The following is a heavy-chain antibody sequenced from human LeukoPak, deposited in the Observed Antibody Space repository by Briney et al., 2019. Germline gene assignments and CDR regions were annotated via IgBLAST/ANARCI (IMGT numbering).Heavy chain of an antibody. CDR3: TLFRETGTTPRDFYQFTMDV. J-gene: IGHJ6*02. Sequence: GGSLRLSCAASGFTFSSYAMHWVRQAPGKGLEWVAVISYDGSNKYYADSVKGRLTISRDDSKNTVYLQMNSLKLEDTAVYYCTLFRETGTTPRDFYQFTMDVWGQGTTVTVSS. V-gene: IGHV3-30-3*01. CDR1: GFTFSSYA. D-gene: IGHD7-27*01. CDR2: ISYDGSNK.